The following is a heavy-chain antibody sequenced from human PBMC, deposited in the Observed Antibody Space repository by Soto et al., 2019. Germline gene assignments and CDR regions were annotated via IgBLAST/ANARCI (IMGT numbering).Heavy chain of an antibody. J-gene: IGHJ4*02. CDR1: GFTVNSNN. Sequence: GGSLRLSCAASGFTVNSNNMVGVRQVPGRGLDWVAVVYSGGSTYYGDSVKGRFTISRDNSKNTLYLQMNSLRAEDTAVYYCAKEQKDSSTWSELNYWGQGTLVTVSS. CDR3: AKEQKDSSTWSELNY. V-gene: IGHV3-53*01. CDR2: VYSGGST. D-gene: IGHD6-13*01.